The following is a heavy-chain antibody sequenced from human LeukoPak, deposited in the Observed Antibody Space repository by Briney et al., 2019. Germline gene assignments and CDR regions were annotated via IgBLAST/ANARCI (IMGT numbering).Heavy chain of an antibody. CDR2: IYYSGST. J-gene: IGHJ4*02. Sequence: PSETLSLTCTVSGGSISSSSYYWGWIRQPPGKGLEWTGSIYYSGSTYYNPSLKSRVTISVDTSKNQFSLKLSSVTAADTAVYYCARGLEVAGNYFDYWGQGTLVTVSS. V-gene: IGHV4-39*01. CDR3: ARGLEVAGNYFDY. D-gene: IGHD6-19*01. CDR1: GGSISSSSYY.